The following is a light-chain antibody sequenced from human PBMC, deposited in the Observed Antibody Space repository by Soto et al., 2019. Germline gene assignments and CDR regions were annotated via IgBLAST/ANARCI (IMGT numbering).Light chain of an antibody. CDR1: SRDVGASDY. Sequence: QSVLTQPPSASGSPGQSVAISCTGTSRDVGASDYVSWYQQHSGKAPKLLLYEVNKRPSGVPDRFSGSKSGNTASLTVSAVQADDEADYYCLSHSGSSNVLGTGTKLTVL. CDR3: LSHSGSSNV. J-gene: IGLJ1*01. V-gene: IGLV2-8*01. CDR2: EVN.